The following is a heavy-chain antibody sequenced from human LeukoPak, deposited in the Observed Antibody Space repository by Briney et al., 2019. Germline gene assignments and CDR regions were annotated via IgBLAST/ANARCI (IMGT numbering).Heavy chain of an antibody. Sequence: SETLSLTCTVSGGSISSSSYYWDWIRQPPGKGLQWIGSIYYSGSTFYNPSLKRRVTISVDTSKNQFSLKLTSVTAADTAVYYCARLLDSSGLFDYWGQGTLVTVSS. D-gene: IGHD3-22*01. CDR2: IYYSGST. CDR3: ARLLDSSGLFDY. V-gene: IGHV4-39*01. CDR1: GGSISSSSYY. J-gene: IGHJ4*02.